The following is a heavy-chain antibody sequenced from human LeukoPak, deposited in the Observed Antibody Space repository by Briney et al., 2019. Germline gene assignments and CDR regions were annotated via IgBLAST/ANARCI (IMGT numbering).Heavy chain of an antibody. D-gene: IGHD3-10*01. CDR2: INPNSGGT. Sequence: ASVKVSCKASGYTFTRYYVHWVRQAPGQGLEWMGWINPNSGGTNYAQKFQGRVTMTRDTSISTAYMELSRLRSDDTAVYYCARAIRGYYYYMDVWGKGTTVTVSS. V-gene: IGHV1-2*02. CDR3: ARAIRGYYYYMDV. J-gene: IGHJ6*03. CDR1: GYTFTRYY.